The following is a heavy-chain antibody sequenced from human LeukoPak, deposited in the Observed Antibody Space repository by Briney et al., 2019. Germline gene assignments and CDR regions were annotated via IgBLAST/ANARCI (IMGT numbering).Heavy chain of an antibody. CDR3: AKDISSGGGDR. V-gene: IGHV3-48*03. Sequence: GGSLRLSCAASGFTFSSYEMNWVRQAPGKGLEWVSYISTSGGTIYYTDSVKGRFTISRDNSKNSLYLQMNSLRTEDTALYYCAKDISSGGGDRWGQGTLVTVSS. J-gene: IGHJ5*02. D-gene: IGHD2-15*01. CDR1: GFTFSSYE. CDR2: ISTSGGTI.